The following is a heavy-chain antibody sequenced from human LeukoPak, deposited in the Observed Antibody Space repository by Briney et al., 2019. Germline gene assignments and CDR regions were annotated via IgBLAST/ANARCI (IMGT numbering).Heavy chain of an antibody. D-gene: IGHD6-6*01. CDR3: ARERVAARYFDY. CDR1: GGSISSYY. V-gene: IGHV4-59*12. J-gene: IGHJ4*02. Sequence: PSETLSLTCTVSGGSISSYYWSWIRQPPGKGLEWIGYIYYSGSTYYNPSLKSRVTISVDTSKNQFSLKLSSVTAADTAVYYCARERVAARYFDYWGQGTLVTVSS. CDR2: IYYSGST.